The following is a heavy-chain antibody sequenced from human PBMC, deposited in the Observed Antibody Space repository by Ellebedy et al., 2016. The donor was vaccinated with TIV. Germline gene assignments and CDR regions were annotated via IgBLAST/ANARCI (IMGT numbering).Heavy chain of an antibody. CDR1: GYTFSSYG. CDR2: ISAPNGHK. V-gene: IGHV1-18*04. CDR3: ARERVVDSYDSSGALDY. J-gene: IGHJ4*02. Sequence: AASVKVSCKASGYTFSSYGVSWVRQAPGQGLEWLGWISAPNGHKHYAQKLQGRVTMTIDTSTNTAYMDVRSLRSDDTAVYYCARERVVDSYDSSGALDYWGQGTLVTVSS. D-gene: IGHD3-22*01.